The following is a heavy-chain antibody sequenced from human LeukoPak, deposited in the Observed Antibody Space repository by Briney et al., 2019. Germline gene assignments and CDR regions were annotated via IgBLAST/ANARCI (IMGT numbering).Heavy chain of an antibody. Sequence: GGSLRLSCSGSRFIFSSSAMQWVRQAPGKALEYVSGISSNGGSTYYADSVKGRFTIFRDNSKNTLSLQMSSLRVEDTAVYYCVTPFGHNCGSGFDHWGQGTLVTVSA. V-gene: IGHV3-64D*06. CDR1: RFIFSSSA. CDR2: ISSNGGST. CDR3: VTPFGHNCGSGFDH. J-gene: IGHJ4*02. D-gene: IGHD3-10*01.